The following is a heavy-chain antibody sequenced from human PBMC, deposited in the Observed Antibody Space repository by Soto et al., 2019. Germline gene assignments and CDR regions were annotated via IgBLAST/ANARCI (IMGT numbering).Heavy chain of an antibody. CDR3: AKWSYLDY. CDR2: ISGSDGKT. Sequence: VGSLRLSCTTSGFSFASFAMTRVRQAPGKGLEWVATISGSDGKTYYADSVKGRFSISRDTSRNTLYLQMNSLRADDTAIYYCAKWSYLDYWGQGTRVTVSS. V-gene: IGHV3-23*01. J-gene: IGHJ4*02. CDR1: GFSFASFA. D-gene: IGHD3-3*01.